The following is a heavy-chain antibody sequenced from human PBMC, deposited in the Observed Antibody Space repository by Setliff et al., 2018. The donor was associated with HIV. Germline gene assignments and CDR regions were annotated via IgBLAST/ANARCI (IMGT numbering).Heavy chain of an antibody. CDR3: AAFDSGRDV. CDR2: IYHSGST. CDR1: GYSISSGYY. D-gene: IGHD6-19*01. Sequence: SETLSLTCTVSGYSISSGYYWGWIRQPPGKGLEWIGSIYHSGSTYYNPSLKSRVTISLDTSNNQFSLKLTSVTAADTAMYYCAAFDSGRDVWGQGTLVTVSS. V-gene: IGHV4-38-2*02. J-gene: IGHJ4*02.